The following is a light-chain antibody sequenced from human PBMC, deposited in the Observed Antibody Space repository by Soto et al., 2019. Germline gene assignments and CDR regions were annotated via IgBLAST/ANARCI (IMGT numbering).Light chain of an antibody. CDR2: DAS. J-gene: IGKJ4*01. V-gene: IGKV3-15*01. CDR1: HSVRSN. Sequence: EILMTQSPASLSVSPGERATLPCRASHSVRSNLAWYQQKPGQAPRLLIYDASTRATGIPARFSGSGSGTEFSLTISSLQSEDFAIYVCQQYHNWPLAFGGGTKVEIK. CDR3: QQYHNWPLA.